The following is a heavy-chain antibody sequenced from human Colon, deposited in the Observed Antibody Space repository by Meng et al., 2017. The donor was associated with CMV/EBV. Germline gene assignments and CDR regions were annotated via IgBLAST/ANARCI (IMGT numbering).Heavy chain of an antibody. V-gene: IGHV4-38-2*02. J-gene: IGHJ5*02. CDR2: IYHSGTT. Sequence: SETLSLTCTVSGDSMRGFYWGWIRQPPGKGLEWIASIYHSGTTYYNPSLKSRVTISVDTSKNQFSLNLRFVTAADTAVYYCARDLVGGTTTWFDPWGQGTLVTVSS. CDR1: GDSMRGFY. D-gene: IGHD1-26*01. CDR3: ARDLVGGTTTWFDP.